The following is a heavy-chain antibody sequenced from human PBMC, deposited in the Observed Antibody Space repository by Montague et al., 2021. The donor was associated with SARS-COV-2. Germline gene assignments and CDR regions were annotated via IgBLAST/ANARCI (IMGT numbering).Heavy chain of an antibody. Sequence: SETLSLTCAVYGGSFSSYYWSWIRQPPGKGLEWIGEINHSGTTYYNPSLKSRVTISVDTSKNQFSLKLNSLTAADAAVYYCASGDDNGSGYSDVWGEGTTVTVSS. CDR2: INHSGTT. CDR1: GGSFSSYY. D-gene: IGHD2-15*01. V-gene: IGHV4-34*01. J-gene: IGHJ6*04. CDR3: ASGDDNGSGYSDV.